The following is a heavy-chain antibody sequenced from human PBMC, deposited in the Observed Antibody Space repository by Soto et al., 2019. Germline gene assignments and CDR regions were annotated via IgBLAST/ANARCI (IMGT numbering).Heavy chain of an antibody. CDR3: VRGTEAALPDY. Sequence: GGSLRLSCAASGFTFSSYWMHWVRQAPGKGLVWVSRVSRDGSSTIYADSVRGRFTISRDNTKNALYLEMKSLRAEDTAVYYCVRGTEAALPDYWGQGTLVTVSS. D-gene: IGHD6-19*01. V-gene: IGHV3-74*01. J-gene: IGHJ4*02. CDR2: VSRDGSST. CDR1: GFTFSSYW.